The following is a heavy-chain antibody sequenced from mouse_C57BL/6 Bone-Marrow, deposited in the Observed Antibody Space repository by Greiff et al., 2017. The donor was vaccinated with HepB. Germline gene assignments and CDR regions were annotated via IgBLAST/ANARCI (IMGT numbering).Heavy chain of an antibody. D-gene: IGHD2-5*01. J-gene: IGHJ2*01. Sequence: EVMLVESGGGLVKPGGSLKLSCAASGFTFSSYGMSWVRQTPDKRLEWVATISSGGSYTYYPDSVKGRFTISRDNAKNTLYLQMSSLKSEDTAMYYCARRGYSNYWGQGTTLTVSS. CDR2: ISSGGSYT. CDR1: GFTFSSYG. V-gene: IGHV5-6*03. CDR3: ARRGYSNY.